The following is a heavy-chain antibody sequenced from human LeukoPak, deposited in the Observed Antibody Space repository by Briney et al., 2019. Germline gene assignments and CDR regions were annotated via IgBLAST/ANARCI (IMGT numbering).Heavy chain of an antibody. CDR3: AKHESGSHYYDSSGPFQH. Sequence: PGGSVRLSCAASGFTFSSYSMNWVRQAPGKGLEWVSSISSSSSYIYYADSVKGRFTISRDNAKNSLYLQMNSLRAEDTAVYYCAKHESGSHYYDSSGPFQHWGQGTLVTVSS. J-gene: IGHJ1*01. CDR2: ISSSSSYI. D-gene: IGHD3-22*01. CDR1: GFTFSSYS. V-gene: IGHV3-21*01.